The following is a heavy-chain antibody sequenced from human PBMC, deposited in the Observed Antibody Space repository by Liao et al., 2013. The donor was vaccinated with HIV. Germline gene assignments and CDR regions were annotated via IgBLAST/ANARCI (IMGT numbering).Heavy chain of an antibody. CDR3: ARELGHIVVVPAAIVLGYYYYYYMDV. V-gene: IGHV4-61*02. CDR1: GGSISSGSYY. J-gene: IGHJ6*03. CDR2: ISTTEST. D-gene: IGHD2-2*01. Sequence: QVQLQESGPGLVKPSQTLSLTCTVSGGSISSGSYYWSWIRQPAGKGLEWIGRISTTESTNYNPSLKSRVTISVDTSKNQFSLKLSSVTAADTAVYYCARELGHIVVVPAAIVLGYYYYYYMDVWGKGTTVTVSS.